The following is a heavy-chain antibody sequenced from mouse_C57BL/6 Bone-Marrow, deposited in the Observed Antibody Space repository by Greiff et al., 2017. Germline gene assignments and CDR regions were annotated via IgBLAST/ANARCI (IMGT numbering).Heavy chain of an antibody. CDR1: GYTFTSYW. D-gene: IGHD1-2*01. CDR3: ARRTTADY. V-gene: IGHV1-59*01. Sequence: VQLQQPGAELVRPGTSVKLSCKASGYTFTSYWMHWVKQRPGQGLEWIGVIDPSDSYTNYNQKFKGKATLTVDTSSSTAYMQLSSLTSEDSAVYYCARRTTADYWGQGTTLTVSS. CDR2: IDPSDSYT. J-gene: IGHJ2*01.